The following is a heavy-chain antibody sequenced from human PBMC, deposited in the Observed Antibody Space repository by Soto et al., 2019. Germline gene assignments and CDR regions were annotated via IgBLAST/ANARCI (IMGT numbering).Heavy chain of an antibody. CDR2: ISYDGSNK. V-gene: IGHV3-30*18. J-gene: IGHJ6*02. CDR1: GFTFSSYG. CDR3: AKDQVDIVDKISYYGMEV. D-gene: IGHD5-12*01. Sequence: GGSLRLSCTASGFTFSSYGMHWVRQAPGKGLEWVALISYDGSNKYYVDSVKGRFTISRDNSKNTLHLQMNSLRAEDTAVYYCAKDQVDIVDKISYYGMEVWGQGTTVTVSS.